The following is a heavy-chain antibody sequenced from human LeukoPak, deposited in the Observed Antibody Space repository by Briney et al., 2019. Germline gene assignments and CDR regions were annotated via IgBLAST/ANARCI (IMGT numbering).Heavy chain of an antibody. V-gene: IGHV3-74*01. D-gene: IGHD3-16*02. CDR3: ARSRGGSYHY. J-gene: IGHJ4*02. Sequence: GGSLRLSCAASGFTFSNDWMHWVRQAPGKGLVWVSRINTDGSTTTYTDSVKGRFTISRDNAKNTLYLQMNSLRVEDTAVYYCARSRGGSYHYWGQGTLVTVSS. CDR2: INTDGSTT. CDR1: GFTFSNDW.